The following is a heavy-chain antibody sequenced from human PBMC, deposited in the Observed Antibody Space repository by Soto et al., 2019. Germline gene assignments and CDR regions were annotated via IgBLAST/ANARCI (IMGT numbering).Heavy chain of an antibody. Sequence: ASVKVSCMASGGTFSSYAISWVRQAPGQGPEWMGGVIPIFGTANYAQKFQGRVTITADESTSTAYMELSSLRSEDTAVYYRAREFGELLYPDAFDIWGQGTMVTVSS. J-gene: IGHJ3*02. V-gene: IGHV1-69*13. CDR2: VIPIFGTA. CDR3: AREFGELLYPDAFDI. CDR1: GGTFSSYA. D-gene: IGHD3-10*01.